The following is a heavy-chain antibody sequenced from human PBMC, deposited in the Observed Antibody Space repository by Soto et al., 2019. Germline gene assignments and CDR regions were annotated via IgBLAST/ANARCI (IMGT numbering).Heavy chain of an antibody. CDR1: GFGSDDYA. CDR2: TTSPTYGGTT. V-gene: IGHV3-49*04. CDR3: TRDGDYYGMDV. Sequence: PGGSLRLSCRFSGFGSDDYALTWVRQAPGKGLEWVAFTTSPTYGGTTEYAASVKGRFSISRDDSKSVAYLQMNSLQIEDTAIYFCTRDGDYYGMDVWGQGTTVTVSS. J-gene: IGHJ6*02.